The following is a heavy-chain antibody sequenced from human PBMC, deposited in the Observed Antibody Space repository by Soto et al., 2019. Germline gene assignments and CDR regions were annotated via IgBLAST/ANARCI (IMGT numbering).Heavy chain of an antibody. CDR2: IRSKTSSETR. CDR3: TTDGFTGIVGI. D-gene: IGHD3-22*01. V-gene: IGHV3-15*01. J-gene: IGHJ3*02. Sequence: GSLRLSCAASGFPFTKAWMTWVRQAPGKGLEWVGRIRSKTSSETREYAAPVKGRFTISRDDSKNMLCLEMNSLKIEDTGVYYCTTDGFTGIVGIWGQGTMVTVSS. CDR1: GFPFTKAW.